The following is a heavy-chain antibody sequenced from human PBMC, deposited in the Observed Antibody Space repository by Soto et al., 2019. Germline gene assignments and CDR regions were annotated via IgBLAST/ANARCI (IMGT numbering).Heavy chain of an antibody. CDR3: ARNYYGSGRTYFDY. D-gene: IGHD3-10*01. Sequence: QVQLVESGGGLVKPGGSLRLSCAASGFTFTDYYISWIRQAPGKGLEWVSYNSSGGSSTYYADSVKGRFTISRDNGKNSLYLLMNSLRAEDTAVYYCARNYYGSGRTYFDYWGQGTLVTVSS. J-gene: IGHJ4*02. CDR1: GFTFTDYY. CDR2: NSSGGSST. V-gene: IGHV3-11*01.